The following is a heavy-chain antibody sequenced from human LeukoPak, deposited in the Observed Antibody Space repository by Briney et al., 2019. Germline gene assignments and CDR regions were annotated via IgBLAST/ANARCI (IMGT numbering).Heavy chain of an antibody. V-gene: IGHV3-30-3*01. CDR2: ISYDGSNK. Sequence: GGSLKLSCAASGFTFSGSAMHWVRQAPGKGLEWVAVISYDGSNKEHADSVKGRFTISRDNSKTTVYLQMNSLRAEDTAVYYCARTYRSSWYGYDYWGQGTLVTVSS. D-gene: IGHD6-13*01. CDR3: ARTYRSSWYGYDY. J-gene: IGHJ4*02. CDR1: GFTFSGSA.